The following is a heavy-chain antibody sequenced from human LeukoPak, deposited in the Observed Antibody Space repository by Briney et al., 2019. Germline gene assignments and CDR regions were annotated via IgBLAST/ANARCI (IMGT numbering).Heavy chain of an antibody. CDR1: GGSFSGYY. V-gene: IGHV4-34*01. Sequence: KPSETLSLTCAVYGGSFSGYYWSWIRQPPGKGLEWIGEINHSGSTNYNPSLKSRVTISVDTSKNQFSLKLSSVTAPDTAVYYCASSGSSRGYYYSMDVWGQGTTVTVSS. J-gene: IGHJ6*02. CDR2: INHSGST. D-gene: IGHD6-6*01. CDR3: ASSGSSRGYYYSMDV.